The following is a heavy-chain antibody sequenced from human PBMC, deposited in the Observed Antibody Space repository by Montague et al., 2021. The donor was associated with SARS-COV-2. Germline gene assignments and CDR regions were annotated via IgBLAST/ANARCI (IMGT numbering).Heavy chain of an antibody. D-gene: IGHD3/OR15-3a*01. J-gene: IGHJ5*02. CDR2: VSYSGST. CDR3: ARLGCVEFWLNLCWFDP. CDR1: GDSIRSSGYY. Sequence: SETLSLTCSVSGDSIRSSGYYWGWIRQPPGKGLEWIGTVSYSGSTNYNPSLKSRVTMPVDTSKNHFSLKLRSVTAADTAVYYCARLGCVEFWLNLCWFDPWGQGTLVTVSS. V-gene: IGHV4-39*02.